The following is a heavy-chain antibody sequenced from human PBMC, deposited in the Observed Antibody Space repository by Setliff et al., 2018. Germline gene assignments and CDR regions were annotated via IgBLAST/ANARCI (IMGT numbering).Heavy chain of an antibody. D-gene: IGHD6-13*01. CDR3: AKSHSSWPIFIDY. J-gene: IGHJ4*02. CDR1: GFTFSSYE. Sequence: GGSLRLSCAASGFTFSSYEMNWVRQAPGKGLEWVSYISSSGSTIYYADSVKVRFTISRDNAKNSLYLQMNSLRVEDTAVYYCAKSHSSWPIFIDYWGQGTLVTVSS. CDR2: ISSSGSTI. V-gene: IGHV3-48*03.